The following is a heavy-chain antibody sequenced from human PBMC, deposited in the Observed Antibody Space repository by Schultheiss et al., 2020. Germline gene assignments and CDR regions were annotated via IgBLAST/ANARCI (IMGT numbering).Heavy chain of an antibody. V-gene: IGHV4-59*05. CDR1: GGSISSYY. CDR2: IYYSGST. CDR3: ARDGYNYAIDY. D-gene: IGHD5-24*01. Sequence: SQTLSLTCTVSGGSISSYYWSWIRQPPGKGLEWIGSIYYSGSTYYNPSLKSRVTISVDTSKNQFSLQLNSVTPEDTAVYYCARDGYNYAIDYWGQGTLVTVSS. J-gene: IGHJ4*02.